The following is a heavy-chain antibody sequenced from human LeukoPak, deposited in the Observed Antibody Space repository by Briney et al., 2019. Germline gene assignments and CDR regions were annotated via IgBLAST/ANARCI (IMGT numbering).Heavy chain of an antibody. CDR1: GGSFSGYY. J-gene: IGHJ3*02. CDR2: INHSGST. CDR3: ARRSKAGLMVRGDTNQRAFDI. D-gene: IGHD3-10*01. V-gene: IGHV4-34*01. Sequence: PSETLSLTCAVYGGSFSGYYWSWIRQPPGKGLEWIGEINHSGSTNYNPSLKSRVTISVDTSKNQFSLKLSSVTAADTAVYYCARRSKAGLMVRGDTNQRAFDIWGQGTMVTVSS.